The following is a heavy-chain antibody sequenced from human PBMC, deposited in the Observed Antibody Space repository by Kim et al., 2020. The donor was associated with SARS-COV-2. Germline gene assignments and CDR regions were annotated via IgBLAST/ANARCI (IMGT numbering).Heavy chain of an antibody. J-gene: IGHJ6*02. D-gene: IGHD3-3*01. CDR2: IYYSGST. V-gene: IGHV4-59*13. Sequence: SETLSLTCTVSGGSISSYYWSWIRQPPGKGLEWIGYIYYSGSTNYNPSLKSRVTISVDTSKNQFSLKLSSVTAADTAVYYCARDYGFLEWFDSPYGMDVRGQGTTVTVSS. CDR1: GGSISSYY. CDR3: ARDYGFLEWFDSPYGMDV.